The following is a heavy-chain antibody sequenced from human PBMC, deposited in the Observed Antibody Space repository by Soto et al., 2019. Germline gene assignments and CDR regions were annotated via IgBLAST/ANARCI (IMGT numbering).Heavy chain of an antibody. V-gene: IGHV3-23*01. CDR2: ISGSGSST. CDR1: GFTFSSYA. Sequence: PGGSLRLSCAASGFTFSSYAMSWVRQAPGKGLEWVSAISGSGSSTYYADSVKGRFTISRDNSKNTLYLQMNSLRAEDTAVYYCAKGLTLIVVVMYYFDYWGQGTLVTGSS. D-gene: IGHD3-22*01. J-gene: IGHJ4*02. CDR3: AKGLTLIVVVMYYFDY.